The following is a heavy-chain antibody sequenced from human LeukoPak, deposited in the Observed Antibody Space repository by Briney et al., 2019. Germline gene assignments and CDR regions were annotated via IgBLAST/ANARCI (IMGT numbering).Heavy chain of an antibody. CDR1: GGSISSYY. V-gene: IGHV4-59*01. J-gene: IGHJ4*02. CDR3: ARGGGSGYYPGDY. Sequence: SSETLSLTCIVSGGSISSYYWSWIRQPPGKGLEWIGYIFYTGSTNYNPSLNSRVTISVDTSKKLFSLRLNSVTAADTAVYYCARGGGSGYYPGDYWGQGTLVTVSS. D-gene: IGHD3-22*01. CDR2: IFYTGST.